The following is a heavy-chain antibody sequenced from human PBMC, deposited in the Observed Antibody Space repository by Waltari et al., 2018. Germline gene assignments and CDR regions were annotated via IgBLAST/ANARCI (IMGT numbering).Heavy chain of an antibody. V-gene: IGHV3-73*01. J-gene: IGHJ4*02. CDR1: GLIISDYA. CDR2: IRSRFKGDAT. CDR3: IRPFEMGID. Sequence: EVQLVESGGALVQPGGSLKLSCAASGLIISDYAIHWVRQASGKGPGWVGRIRSRFKGDATAYGESVQGRFTISRDDSKNTVYLEMNSLKTDDTAVYYCIRPFEMGIDWGQGTLVTVSS. D-gene: IGHD7-27*01.